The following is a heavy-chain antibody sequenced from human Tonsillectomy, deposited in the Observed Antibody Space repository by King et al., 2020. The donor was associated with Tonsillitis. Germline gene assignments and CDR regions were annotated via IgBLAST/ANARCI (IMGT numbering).Heavy chain of an antibody. D-gene: IGHD2-15*01. Sequence: VQLVESGGGVVQPGRSLRLSCVASGFTFSSYGMHWVRQTPGEGLEWVAVISYDGSNKYYADSVKGRFTISRDNSKNMLYLQMNSLRAEDTAVYYCAKRQSKGYCSGGSCYSAFDYWGQGTLITVSS. V-gene: IGHV3-30*18. CDR1: GFTFSSYG. CDR2: ISYDGSNK. J-gene: IGHJ4*02. CDR3: AKRQSKGYCSGGSCYSAFDY.